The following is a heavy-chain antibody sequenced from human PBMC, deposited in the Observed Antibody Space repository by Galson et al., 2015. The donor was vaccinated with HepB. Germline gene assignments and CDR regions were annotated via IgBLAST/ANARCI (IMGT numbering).Heavy chain of an antibody. Sequence: SLRLSCAASGFTFSSYAMHWVRQAPGKGLEWVAVISYDGSNEYYADSVKGRFTISRDNSKNTLYLQMNSLRAEDTAVYYCAKDGYYYDSSGYYSYYYYYYGMDVWGQGTTVTVSS. D-gene: IGHD3-22*01. J-gene: IGHJ6*02. V-gene: IGHV3-30*04. CDR1: GFTFSSYA. CDR2: ISYDGSNE. CDR3: AKDGYYYDSSGYYSYYYYYYGMDV.